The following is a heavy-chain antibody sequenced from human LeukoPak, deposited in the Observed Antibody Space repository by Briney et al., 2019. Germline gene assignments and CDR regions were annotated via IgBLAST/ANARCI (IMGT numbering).Heavy chain of an antibody. Sequence: GGSLRLSCAASGFTFSNYWMHWVRQAPGKGLVWVSRINTDGSGTTYADSVKGRFTISRDNAKNSLYLQMNSPRAEDTAVYYCARDSRQQFDYWGQGTLVTVSS. CDR1: GFTFSNYW. J-gene: IGHJ4*02. V-gene: IGHV3-74*01. D-gene: IGHD6-13*01. CDR3: ARDSRQQFDY. CDR2: INTDGSGT.